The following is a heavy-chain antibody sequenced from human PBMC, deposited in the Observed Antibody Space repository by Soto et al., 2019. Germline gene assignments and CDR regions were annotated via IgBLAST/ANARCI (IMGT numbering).Heavy chain of an antibody. CDR2: IIPIFGTA. CDR3: ARGLYYYGSGSYYTNWFDP. D-gene: IGHD3-10*01. Sequence: ASVKVSCKASGGTFSSYAISWVRQAPGQGLEWMGGIIPIFGTANYAQKFQGRVTITADESTSTAYMELSSLRSEDTAVYYCARGLYYYGSGSYYTNWFDPWGQGTLVTVSS. CDR1: GGTFSSYA. V-gene: IGHV1-69*13. J-gene: IGHJ5*02.